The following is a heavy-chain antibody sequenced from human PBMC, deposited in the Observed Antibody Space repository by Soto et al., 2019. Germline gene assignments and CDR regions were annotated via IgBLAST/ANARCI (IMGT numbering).Heavy chain of an antibody. CDR1: GGTFSTYA. V-gene: IGHV1-69*13. D-gene: IGHD5-18*01. CDR3: ASGIQLWLRRINNGYSG. J-gene: IGHJ4*02. CDR2: IIPMFGTA. Sequence: WASVKVSCKAPGGTFSTYAISWVRQAPGQGLEWMGGIIPMFGTANYAQRFQDRVTITADESTNTVYMELSSLRSEDTAVYFCASGIQLWLRRINNGYSGWGQGTLVTVSS.